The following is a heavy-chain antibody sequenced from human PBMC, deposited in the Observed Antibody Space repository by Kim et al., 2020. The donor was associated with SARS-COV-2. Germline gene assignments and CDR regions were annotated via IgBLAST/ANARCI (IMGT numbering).Heavy chain of an antibody. V-gene: IGHV1-3*01. D-gene: IGHD6-13*01. Sequence: ASVKVSCKASGYTFTRYAIHWVRPAPAQRLACMGWIHAGNGNTKYSQKFQGRVTFTRDTSASTAYMELSSLRSEDTAVYHCARSSIWYGVFDYWGQGTLVTVAS. J-gene: IGHJ4*02. CDR1: GYTFTRYA. CDR2: IHAGNGNT. CDR3: ARSSIWYGVFDY.